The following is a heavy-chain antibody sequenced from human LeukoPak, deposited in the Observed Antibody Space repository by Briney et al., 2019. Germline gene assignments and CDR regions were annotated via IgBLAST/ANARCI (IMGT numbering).Heavy chain of an antibody. CDR2: INHSGST. J-gene: IGHJ4*02. V-gene: IGHV4-34*01. Sequence: PSETLSLTCAVYGGSFSGYYWSWIRQPPGKGLEWIGEINHSGSTNYNPSLKSRVTISVDTSKNQSSLKLSSVTAADTAVYCCARGHEGSIAAAGRGGYYFDYWGQGTLVTVSS. D-gene: IGHD6-13*01. CDR1: GGSFSGYY. CDR3: ARGHEGSIAAAGRGGYYFDY.